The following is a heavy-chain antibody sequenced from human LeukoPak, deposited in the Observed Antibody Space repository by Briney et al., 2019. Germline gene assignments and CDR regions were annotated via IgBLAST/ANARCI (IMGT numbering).Heavy chain of an antibody. Sequence: SETLSLTCSVSGASTTSYYWNWIRQAPGKGLEWIGYIYSDGTTSYSPSLRSRVTISIDTSRDQFSLKLSSVTAADAAVYYCARDTRSYDTSGYYYFDYWGQGALVTVSS. CDR1: GASTTSYY. CDR3: ARDTRSYDTSGYYYFDY. J-gene: IGHJ4*02. V-gene: IGHV4-59*01. CDR2: IYSDGTT. D-gene: IGHD3-22*01.